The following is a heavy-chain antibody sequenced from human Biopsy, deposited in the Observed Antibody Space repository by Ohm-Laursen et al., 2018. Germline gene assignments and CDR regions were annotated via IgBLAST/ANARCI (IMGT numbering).Heavy chain of an antibody. CDR2: ISETSSHI. CDR3: ARDSSRRAREGGMDV. Sequence: GSLRLSCAASGFSVSSYDMNWVRQAPGKGLEWISYISETSSHIYDADSVRGRFTVARDIAKNSLYLQLNSLRVEDTAVYYCARDSSRRAREGGMDVWGQGTTFTVSS. V-gene: IGHV3-21*01. D-gene: IGHD2-2*01. CDR1: GFSVSSYD. J-gene: IGHJ6*02.